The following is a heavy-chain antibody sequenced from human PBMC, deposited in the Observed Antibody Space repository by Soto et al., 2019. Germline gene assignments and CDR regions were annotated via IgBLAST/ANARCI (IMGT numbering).Heavy chain of an antibody. CDR3: IRDGYDYDSSSDYFGY. Sequence: GGSLRLSCAASGFTFSRYWMHWVRQAPGKGLVWVSRIDGDGSITTYADSVKGRFTVSRDNAKNALYLQMNSLRAEDTAVYYCIRDGYDYDSSSDYFGYWGQGT. D-gene: IGHD3-22*01. V-gene: IGHV3-74*01. CDR2: IDGDGSIT. J-gene: IGHJ4*02. CDR1: GFTFSRYW.